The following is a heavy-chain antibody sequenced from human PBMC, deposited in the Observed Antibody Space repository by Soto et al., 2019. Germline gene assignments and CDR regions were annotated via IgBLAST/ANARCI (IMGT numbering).Heavy chain of an antibody. J-gene: IGHJ4*02. CDR3: SKNLAVYSGSWFDY. V-gene: IGHV3-23*01. Sequence: GGSLRLSCAASGFTFSSDAMCWCRQDPGEGLVWVSAISGSGGSTYYADSVKGRFTISRDNSKNTLYLQLNSLSAEDTAVYYCSKNLAVYSGSWFDYWGQGTLVTVSS. CDR2: ISGSGGST. D-gene: IGHD6-13*01. CDR1: GFTFSSDA.